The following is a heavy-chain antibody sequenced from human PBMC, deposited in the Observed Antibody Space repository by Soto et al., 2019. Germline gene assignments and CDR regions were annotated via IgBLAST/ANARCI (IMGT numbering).Heavy chain of an antibody. CDR1: GFTFSSYS. Sequence: EVQLVESGGGLVQPGGSLRLSCAASGFTFSSYSMNWVRQAPGKGLEWVSSISSSSSTRYYADSVKGRFTIARNNAKNSPYMQRNSLRAEDTVVYYCAREWVRYPSCHSGYVSYFDYWGQGTLVTVSS. CDR3: AREWVRYPSCHSGYVSYFDY. V-gene: IGHV3-48*01. J-gene: IGHJ4*02. CDR2: ISSSSSTR. D-gene: IGHD5-12*01.